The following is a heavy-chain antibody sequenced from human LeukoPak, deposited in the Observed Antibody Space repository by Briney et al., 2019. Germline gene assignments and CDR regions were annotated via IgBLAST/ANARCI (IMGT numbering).Heavy chain of an antibody. V-gene: IGHV3-23*01. D-gene: IGHD2-15*01. CDR3: ARDFCSGGSCYSNWFDP. CDR2: ISGSGGST. CDR1: GFTFSSYA. Sequence: GGSLRLSCAASGFTFSSYAMSWVRQAPGKGLEWVSAISGSGGSTYYADSVKGRFTISRDDSQSTLYLQMNSLRREDTAVYSCARDFCSGGSCYSNWFDPWGQGTLVTVSS. J-gene: IGHJ5*02.